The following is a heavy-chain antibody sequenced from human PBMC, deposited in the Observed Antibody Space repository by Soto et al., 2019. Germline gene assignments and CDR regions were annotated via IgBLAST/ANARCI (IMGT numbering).Heavy chain of an antibody. CDR3: ARVAVRGVILDY. Sequence: SETLSLTCTVSGGSISSGDYYWSWIRQPPGKGLEWIGYVYYSGSTYYNPSLKSRVTISVDTSKNQFSLKLSSVTAADTAVYYCARVAVRGVILDYWGQGTLVTVSS. V-gene: IGHV4-30-4*01. CDR1: GGSISSGDYY. J-gene: IGHJ4*02. D-gene: IGHD3-10*01. CDR2: VYYSGST.